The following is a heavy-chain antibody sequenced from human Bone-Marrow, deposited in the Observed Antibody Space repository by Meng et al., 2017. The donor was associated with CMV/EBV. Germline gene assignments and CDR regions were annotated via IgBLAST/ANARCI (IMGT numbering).Heavy chain of an antibody. Sequence: SETLSLTCTVSGGSISSGDYYWSWIRQPPGKGLEWIGYIYYSGGTYHNPSLKSRVTISVDTSKNQFSLKLSSVTAADTAVYYCARGLDCSSTSCYTGRYYYGMDVWGQGTTVTVSS. V-gene: IGHV4-30-4*08. CDR1: GGSISSGDYY. CDR3: ARGLDCSSTSCYTGRYYYGMDV. CDR2: IYYSGGT. D-gene: IGHD2-2*02. J-gene: IGHJ6*02.